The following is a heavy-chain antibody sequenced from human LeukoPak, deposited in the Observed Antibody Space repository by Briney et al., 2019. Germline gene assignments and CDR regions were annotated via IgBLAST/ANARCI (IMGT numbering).Heavy chain of an antibody. CDR1: GGSISSYY. J-gene: IGHJ3*02. Sequence: PSETLSLTCTVSGGSISSYYLSWIRQPPGKGLEWIGYISYSGSTDYNPSLKSRVTISLDTSKNQFSLRLSSVTAADTAVYYCARETRLHSGSYSNDAFDIWGQGTMVTVSS. CDR2: ISYSGST. D-gene: IGHD1-26*01. CDR3: ARETRLHSGSYSNDAFDI. V-gene: IGHV4-59*01.